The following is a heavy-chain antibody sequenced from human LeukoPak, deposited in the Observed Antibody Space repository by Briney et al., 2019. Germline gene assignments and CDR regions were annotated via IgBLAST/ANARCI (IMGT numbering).Heavy chain of an antibody. CDR1: GFTFSSYA. Sequence: GRSLRLSCAASGFTFSSYAMHWVRQAPGKGLEWVAVISYDGSNKYYADSVKGRFTISRDNSKNTLYLQMNSPRAEDTAVYYCAGPSGSLWYYGMDVWGQGTTVTVSS. J-gene: IGHJ6*02. D-gene: IGHD1-26*01. V-gene: IGHV3-30-3*01. CDR3: AGPSGSLWYYGMDV. CDR2: ISYDGSNK.